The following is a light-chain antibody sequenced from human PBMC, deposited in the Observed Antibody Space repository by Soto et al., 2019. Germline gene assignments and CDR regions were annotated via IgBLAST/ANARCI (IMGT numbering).Light chain of an antibody. Sequence: DIVISHSPLYLLVIPGKQASILSRSIESLLHSNGFHYVYWYRQKPGQFPQCIIPLGSNRASGVPHRFSGSGSGTDFTLKISRVEGEDVGVYYCMQALQSPITFGQGTRLEI. CDR2: LGS. V-gene: IGKV2-28*01. CDR3: MQALQSPIT. CDR1: ESLLHSNGFHY. J-gene: IGKJ5*01.